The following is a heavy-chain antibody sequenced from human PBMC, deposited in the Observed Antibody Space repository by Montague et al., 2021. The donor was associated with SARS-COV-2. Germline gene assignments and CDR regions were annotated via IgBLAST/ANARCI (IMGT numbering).Heavy chain of an antibody. D-gene: IGHD3-22*01. CDR2: ISDGGST. J-gene: IGHJ4*02. V-gene: IGHV4-59*08. CDR3: ARVGSSGPGEY. Sequence: SETLSLTCTASGGSLNNYFWSWIRQPPGKGLEWVGYISDGGSTKYNPSLQSRVTISVDTARNQFSLKLLSVTAADTAFYYCARVGSSGPGEYWGQGILVSVSS. CDR1: GGSLNNYF.